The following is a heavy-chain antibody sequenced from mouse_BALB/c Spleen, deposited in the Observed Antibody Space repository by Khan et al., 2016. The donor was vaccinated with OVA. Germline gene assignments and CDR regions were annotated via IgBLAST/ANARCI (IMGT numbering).Heavy chain of an antibody. CDR1: GFNIKDTY. V-gene: IGHV14-3*02. Sequence: VRLQQSGAELVKPGASVKLSCTASGFNIKDTYMHWVKQRPEQGLEWIGRIDPANGNTKYDPKFQGKATITADTSSNTAYLHLSSLTSGDTTVYYCAIGTTFAYWGQGTLVTVSA. J-gene: IGHJ3*01. CDR3: AIGTTFAY. CDR2: IDPANGNT. D-gene: IGHD2-14*01.